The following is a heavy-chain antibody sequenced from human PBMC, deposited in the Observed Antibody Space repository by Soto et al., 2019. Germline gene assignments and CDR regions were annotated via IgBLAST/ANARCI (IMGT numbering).Heavy chain of an antibody. J-gene: IGHJ6*03. CDR2: FDPKDGET. CDR1: GYTLTELS. CDR3: ARGIYCGGDCYSPNYYYYMDV. Sequence: ASVKVSCKVSGYTLTELSMHWVRQAPGKGLEWMGGFDPKDGETIYAQKFQGRVTMTRNTSISTAYMELSSLRSEDTAVYYCARGIYCGGDCYSPNYYYYMDVWGKGTTVTVSS. D-gene: IGHD2-21*01. V-gene: IGHV1-24*01.